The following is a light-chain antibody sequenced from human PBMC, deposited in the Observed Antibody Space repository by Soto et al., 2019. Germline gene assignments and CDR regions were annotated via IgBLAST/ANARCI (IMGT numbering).Light chain of an antibody. J-gene: IGKJ1*01. CDR1: QSVGSD. CDR3: QQYNNWPPWT. V-gene: IGKV3-15*01. Sequence: EIVMTQSPATLSVSPGERATLSCRASQSVGSDLAWYQHTPGQPPRLLIYGASTRATGIPGRFSGSGSGTEFTLTISSLQSEDFAVYFCQQYNNWPPWTFGQGTKVE. CDR2: GAS.